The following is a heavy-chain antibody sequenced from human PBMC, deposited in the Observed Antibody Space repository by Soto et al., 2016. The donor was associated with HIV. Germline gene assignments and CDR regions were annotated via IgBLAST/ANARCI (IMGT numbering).Heavy chain of an antibody. Sequence: VQLVESGGGVVQPGRSLRLSCAASGFIFSNNAIHWVRQAPGKGLEWVAVISYDGSHKYFADSVKGRFTISRDNSNNMVYLQMNSLRVEDTAVYYCARDLGEWLDEYFQHWGQGTLVTVSS. V-gene: IGHV3-30*04. D-gene: IGHD3-10*01. CDR1: GFIFSNNA. CDR3: ARDLGEWLDEYFQH. CDR2: ISYDGSHK. J-gene: IGHJ1*01.